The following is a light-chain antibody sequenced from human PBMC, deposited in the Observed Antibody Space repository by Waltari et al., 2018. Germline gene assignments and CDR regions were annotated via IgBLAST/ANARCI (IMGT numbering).Light chain of an antibody. CDR2: DVT. Sequence: QSALTQPASVSGSPGQSLTISCTGTSSDAGGYNYVSWYQQHPGKAPNLLIYDVTDRPSGVSSRFSGSKSGNTASLTISGLQAEDEADYYCSSYTSSSSFSISSSVLFGGGTKVTVL. V-gene: IGLV2-14*03. CDR1: SSDAGGYNY. CDR3: SSYTSSSSFSISSSVL. J-gene: IGLJ2*01.